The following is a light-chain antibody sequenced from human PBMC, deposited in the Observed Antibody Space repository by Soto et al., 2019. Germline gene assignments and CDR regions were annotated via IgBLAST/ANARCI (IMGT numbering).Light chain of an antibody. CDR1: SSNIGADYD. CDR3: QSYDSTLNGYV. V-gene: IGLV1-40*01. Sequence: QSVLTQPPSVSGAPGQRVTISCTGSSSNIGADYDVHWYQQLPGTAPKLLIYANTNRPSGVPDRFSGSKSGTSGSLAISGLQAEDEADYYCQSYDSTLNGYVFGTGTKLTGL. J-gene: IGLJ1*01. CDR2: ANT.